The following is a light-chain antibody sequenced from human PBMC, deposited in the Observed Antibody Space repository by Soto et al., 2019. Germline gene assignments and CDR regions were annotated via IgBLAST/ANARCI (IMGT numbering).Light chain of an antibody. CDR1: QDIRTE. CDR3: LQDFNYPRT. V-gene: IGKV1-6*01. J-gene: IGKJ1*01. CDR2: AAS. Sequence: AVPLTQSPSSLSASVGDRVTFTCRASQDIRTELGWYQQKPGKAPSLLIYAASTLQSGVPSRFSGSGSGTNFTLTVTSLQPEDFATYYCLQDFNYPRTFGQGTKVEI.